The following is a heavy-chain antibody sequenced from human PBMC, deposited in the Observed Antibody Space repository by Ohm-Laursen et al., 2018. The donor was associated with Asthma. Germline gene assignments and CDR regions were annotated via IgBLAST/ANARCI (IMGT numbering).Heavy chain of an antibody. CDR1: GFTFRSYA. D-gene: IGHD2-21*02. V-gene: IGHV3-30-3*01. CDR3: ARRDFSGGDPSAAFDI. CDR2: ITSDGSWT. Sequence: SLRLSCTASGFTFRSYAMHWVRQAPGKGLEWVSIITSDGSWTSYADSVKGRFTISRHNSKNTLYMQMNSLRAEDTAVYYCARRDFSGGDPSAAFDIWGQGTMVTVSS. J-gene: IGHJ3*02.